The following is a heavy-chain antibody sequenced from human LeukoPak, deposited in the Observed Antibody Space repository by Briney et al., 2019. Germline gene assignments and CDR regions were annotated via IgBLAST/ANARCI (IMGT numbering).Heavy chain of an antibody. CDR2: IKSKTDGGTT. V-gene: IGHV3-15*01. CDR3: TTDRRAVKTDFWSGYRPDAFDI. Sequence: TGGSLRLSCAASGFTFSNAWMSWVRQAPGKGLEWVGRIKSKTDGGTTDYAAPVKGRFTISRDDSKNTLYLQMNSLKTEDTAVYYCTTDRRAVKTDFWSGYRPDAFDIWGQGTMVTVSS. J-gene: IGHJ3*02. D-gene: IGHD3-3*01. CDR1: GFTFSNAW.